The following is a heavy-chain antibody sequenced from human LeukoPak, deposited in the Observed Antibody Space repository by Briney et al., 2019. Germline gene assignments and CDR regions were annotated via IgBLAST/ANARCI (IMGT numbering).Heavy chain of an antibody. Sequence: SETLSLTCTVSGGSISSYYWSWIRQPPGKGLEWIGYIYYSGSTNYKPSLKSRATISVDTSKNQFSLKLSSVTAADTAVYYCARVEEGYGSGRREHYYYYYMDVWGKGTTVTISS. CDR1: GGSISSYY. V-gene: IGHV4-59*01. D-gene: IGHD3-10*01. CDR2: IYYSGST. J-gene: IGHJ6*03. CDR3: ARVEEGYGSGRREHYYYYYMDV.